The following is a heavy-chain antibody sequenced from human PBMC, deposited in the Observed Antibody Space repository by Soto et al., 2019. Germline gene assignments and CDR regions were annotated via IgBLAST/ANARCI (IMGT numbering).Heavy chain of an antibody. V-gene: IGHV3-15*01. CDR2: IKSKTDGRTI. D-gene: IGHD3-3*01. CDR1: GITFTNAW. J-gene: IGHJ4*02. CDR3: RARLYNIWSGDYSDY. Sequence: EVQLVESGGGLVQPEGSLRLSCAVSGITFTNAWMSWVRQAPGKGLEWVGRIKSKTDGRTIDYAAPVKGRFTISRDDSKNTLYLQMNSLKSEDTAVYYCRARLYNIWSGDYSDYWGQGTLVTVSS.